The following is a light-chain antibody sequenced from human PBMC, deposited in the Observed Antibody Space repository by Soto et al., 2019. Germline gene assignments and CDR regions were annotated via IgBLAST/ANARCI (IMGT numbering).Light chain of an antibody. CDR3: SSYTSSSIDYV. J-gene: IGLJ1*01. CDR2: EVS. CDR1: SSDVGGYNY. V-gene: IGLV2-14*01. Sequence: QSVLTQPASVSGSPGQSITISCTGTSSDVGGYNYVSWYQQHPGKAPKLMIYEVSNRPSGVSNRFSGSKSGNTASLTISGLQAEDEADYYCSSYTSSSIDYVFGPGTKLT.